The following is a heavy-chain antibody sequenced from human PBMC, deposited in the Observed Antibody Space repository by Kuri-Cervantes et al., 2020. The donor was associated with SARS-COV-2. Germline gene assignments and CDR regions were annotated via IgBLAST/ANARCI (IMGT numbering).Heavy chain of an antibody. CDR2: ISASNGNT. V-gene: IGHV1-18*01. J-gene: IGHJ4*02. Sequence: ASVKVSCKASGYTFTTYGISWVRQAPGQGLEWMGWISASNGNTNYAQSLQGRVTITTYSSTSTAYLELRNLRSDDTAVYYRARAGAEVTSHFDYWGQGTLVTVSS. CDR3: ARAGAEVTSHFDY. CDR1: GYTFTTYG. D-gene: IGHD2-21*02.